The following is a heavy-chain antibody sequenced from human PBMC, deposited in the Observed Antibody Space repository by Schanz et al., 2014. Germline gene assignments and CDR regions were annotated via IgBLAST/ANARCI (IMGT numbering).Heavy chain of an antibody. CDR3: AKDHPSSGWPAFDV. CDR2: ITRQGTT. D-gene: IGHD6-19*01. J-gene: IGHJ4*02. V-gene: IGHV3-23*04. CDR1: GFTFSDYW. Sequence: EVQLVESGGNLVQPGGSLRLSCVASGFTFSDYWMTWVRQPPGKGLEWVSGITRQGTTYYGDFVRGRFSISRDLSSNTLYLQMNSLRADDSAIYYCAKDHPSSGWPAFDVWGQGTQVTVSS.